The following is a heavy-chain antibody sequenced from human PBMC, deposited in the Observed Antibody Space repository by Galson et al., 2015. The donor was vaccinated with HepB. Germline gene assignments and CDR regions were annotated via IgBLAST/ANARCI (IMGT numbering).Heavy chain of an antibody. D-gene: IGHD6-19*01. CDR3: ARSKEWLGNWFDP. Sequence: PALVKPTQTLTLTCTFSGFSLSISGMRVSWIRPPPGKALEWLARIDWDDDKFYSTSLKTRLTISKDTSKNQVVLTMTNMDPVDTATYYCARSKEWLGNWFDPWGQGTLVTVSS. J-gene: IGHJ5*02. CDR2: IDWDDDK. V-gene: IGHV2-70*04. CDR1: GFSLSISGMR.